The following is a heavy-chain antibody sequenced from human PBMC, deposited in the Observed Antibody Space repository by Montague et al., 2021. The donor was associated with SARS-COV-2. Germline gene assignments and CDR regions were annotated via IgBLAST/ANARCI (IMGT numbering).Heavy chain of an antibody. CDR3: ARAQNACFIANCVNYFEV. CDR1: VHSSRSYN. J-gene: IGHJ4*02. D-gene: IGHD1-1*01. V-gene: IGHV4-59*01. CDR2: VHYTCST. Sequence: SETLSLTCEGDVHSSRSYNQRQIGRAPVKSLESIGYVHYTCSTKYNPSLKTRVTLSLDTPKNHFSLRLNSVTAADTAVYYRARAQNACFIANCVNYFEVWGLGALVTVSS.